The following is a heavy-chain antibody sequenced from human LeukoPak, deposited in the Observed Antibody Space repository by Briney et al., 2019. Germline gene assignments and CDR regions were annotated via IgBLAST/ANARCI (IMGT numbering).Heavy chain of an antibody. V-gene: IGHV4-4*09. CDR3: ARTVWTYDSARPLWFDP. CDR1: GGSISSYH. J-gene: IGHJ5*02. D-gene: IGHD1-1*01. CDR2: IYTNGSS. Sequence: PSETLSLTCTVSGGSISSYHWSWIRQGPGKGLHWIGSIYTNGSSNYNPSLKSRVTISKVSSKNQFSLKLTSVTAADPAVYYCARTVWTYDSARPLWFDPWGQGTLVTVSS.